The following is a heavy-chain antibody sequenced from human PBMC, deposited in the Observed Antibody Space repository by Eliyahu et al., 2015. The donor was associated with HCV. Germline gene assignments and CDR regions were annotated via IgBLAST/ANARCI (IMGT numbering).Heavy chain of an antibody. J-gene: IGHJ4*02. D-gene: IGHD3-22*01. CDR3: AGDQPYDSSAPTPDY. Sequence: EVKKPGSSVKVSCKASGGTFSSYTISWVRQAPGQGLEWMGRIIPILGIANYAQKFQGRVTITADKSTSTAYMELSSLRSEDTAVCYCAGDQPYDSSAPTPDYWGQGTLVTVSS. V-gene: IGHV1-69*04. CDR2: IIPILGIA. CDR1: GGTFSSYT.